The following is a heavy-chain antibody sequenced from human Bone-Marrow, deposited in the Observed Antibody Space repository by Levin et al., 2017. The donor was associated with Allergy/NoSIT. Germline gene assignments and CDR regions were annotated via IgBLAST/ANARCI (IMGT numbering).Heavy chain of an antibody. CDR3: TRNLGYYRLDS. Sequence: PGGSLRLSCEASGFTFSSDWMTWVRQAPGKGLQWVANINKEGGGVKYADSVKGRFTISRDNAKNSLYLQMSSLGVEDTAVYYCTRNLGYYRLDSWGQGTPVTVSS. CDR1: GFTFSSDW. V-gene: IGHV3-7*01. D-gene: IGHD3-22*01. J-gene: IGHJ4*02. CDR2: INKEGGGV.